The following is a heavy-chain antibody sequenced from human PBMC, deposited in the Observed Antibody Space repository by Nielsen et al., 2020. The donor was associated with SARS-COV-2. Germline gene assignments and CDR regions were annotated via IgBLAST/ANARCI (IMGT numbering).Heavy chain of an antibody. Sequence: WVRQAPGQGLEWMGWISAYNGNTNYAQKLQGRVTMTTDTSTSTAYMELRSLRSDDTAVYYCARDDLSGGSSWYRNYYYGMDVWGQGTTVTVSS. J-gene: IGHJ6*02. D-gene: IGHD6-13*01. V-gene: IGHV1-18*01. CDR3: ARDDLSGGSSWYRNYYYGMDV. CDR2: ISAYNGNT.